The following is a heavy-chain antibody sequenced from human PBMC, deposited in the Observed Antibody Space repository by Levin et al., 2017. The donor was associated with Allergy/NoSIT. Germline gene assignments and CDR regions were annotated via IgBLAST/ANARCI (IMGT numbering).Heavy chain of an antibody. CDR1: GGSISSSSHY. V-gene: IGHV4-39*07. Sequence: SQTLSLTCTVSGGSISSSSHYWGWIRQPPGKGLEWIGSISYSGPTFHNPSLKSRVTISVDTSKNQFSLKLNSVTAADTAVYYCASERFPSPAPYFSYGMDVWGQGTTVTVSS. D-gene: IGHD3-10*01. CDR2: ISYSGPT. CDR3: ASERFPSPAPYFSYGMDV. J-gene: IGHJ6*02.